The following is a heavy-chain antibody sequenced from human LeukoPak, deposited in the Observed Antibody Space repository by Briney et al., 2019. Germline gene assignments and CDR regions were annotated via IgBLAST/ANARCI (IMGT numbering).Heavy chain of an antibody. CDR2: IYHSGST. Sequence: SETLSLTCTVSGYSISSGYYWGWIRQPPGKGLEWIGGIYHSGSTYYNPSLKSRVTISVDTSKNQFSLKLSSVTAADTAVYYCARTGDYVWGSYRHGDYWGQGTLVTVSS. V-gene: IGHV4-38-2*02. J-gene: IGHJ4*02. D-gene: IGHD3-16*02. CDR1: GYSISSGYY. CDR3: ARTGDYVWGSYRHGDY.